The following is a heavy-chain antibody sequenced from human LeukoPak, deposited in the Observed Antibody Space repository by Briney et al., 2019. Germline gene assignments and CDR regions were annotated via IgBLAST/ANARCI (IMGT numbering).Heavy chain of an antibody. J-gene: IGHJ4*02. Sequence: GGALRISGAASGFTFSTFGMHWVRQAPGKGLEWVAFIRYDGSYKYYADSVKGRFTISRDNSKNTLYLQMNSLRAEDTAVYYCARDSSGRDWGQGTLVTVSS. CDR3: ARDSSGRD. CDR2: IRYDGSYK. CDR1: GFTFSTFG. V-gene: IGHV3-30*02. D-gene: IGHD3-22*01.